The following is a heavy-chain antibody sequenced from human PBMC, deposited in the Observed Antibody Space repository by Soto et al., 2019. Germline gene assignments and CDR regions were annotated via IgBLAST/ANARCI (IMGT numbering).Heavy chain of an antibody. CDR1: GYTFTSDG. J-gene: IGHJ6*02. Sequence: QVQLVQSGTEVKMPGASVKVSCKASGYTFTSDGFSWVRQAPGQGLEWMGWISAYNGVTNYAQNFQDRLSMTTDTSTSTVYMELRSLRLDDTAVYYCARTSSSAFYFYGLDVWGHGTSVTVSS. CDR2: ISAYNGVT. CDR3: ARTSSSAFYFYGLDV. V-gene: IGHV1-18*01. D-gene: IGHD6-19*01.